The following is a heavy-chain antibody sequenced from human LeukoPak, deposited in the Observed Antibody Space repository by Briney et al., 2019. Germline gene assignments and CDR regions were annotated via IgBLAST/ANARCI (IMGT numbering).Heavy chain of an antibody. Sequence: ASVKVSCKASGYTFTVYYMHWVRQAPGQGLEWMGWINPNSGGTNYAQKFQGRVTMTRDTSISTAYMELSRLRSDDTAVYYCARVPPAGYCSSTSCYGPFDYWGQGTLVTVSS. J-gene: IGHJ4*02. CDR3: ARVPPAGYCSSTSCYGPFDY. V-gene: IGHV1-2*02. CDR2: INPNSGGT. D-gene: IGHD2-2*01. CDR1: GYTFTVYY.